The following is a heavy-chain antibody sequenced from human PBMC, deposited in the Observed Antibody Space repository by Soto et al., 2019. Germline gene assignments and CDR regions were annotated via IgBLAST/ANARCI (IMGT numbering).Heavy chain of an antibody. Sequence: PSETLSLTCTVSGGSISSGGYYWSWIRQHPGKGLEWIGYIYYSGSTYYNPSLKSRVTISVDTSKNQFSLKLSSVTAADTAVYYCARDPTTRPRHYYYYGMDVSGQGTTVTVSS. CDR2: IYYSGST. D-gene: IGHD2-15*01. J-gene: IGHJ6*02. CDR1: GGSISSGGYY. V-gene: IGHV4-31*03. CDR3: ARDPTTRPRHYYYYGMDV.